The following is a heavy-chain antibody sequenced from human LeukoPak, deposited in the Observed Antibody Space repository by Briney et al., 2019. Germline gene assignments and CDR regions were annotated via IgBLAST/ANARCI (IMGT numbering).Heavy chain of an antibody. J-gene: IGHJ4*02. CDR2: ISGSGGST. CDR3: AKQEAGGDFWSGYKD. D-gene: IGHD3-3*01. Sequence: GGSLRLSCAASGFTFSSYAMSWVRQAPGKGLEWVSAISGSGGSTYYADSVKGRFTTSRDNSKNTLYLQMNSLRAEDTAVYYCAKQEAGGDFWSGYKDWGQGTLVTVSS. V-gene: IGHV3-23*01. CDR1: GFTFSSYA.